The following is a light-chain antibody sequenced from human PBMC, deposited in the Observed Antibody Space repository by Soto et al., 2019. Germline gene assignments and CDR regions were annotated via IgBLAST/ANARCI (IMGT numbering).Light chain of an antibody. Sequence: QSVLTQPASVSGSPGQSIAISCTGTSSDVGRYDYVSWFQQLPGKAPKLVIYEVSNRPPGVSNRFSGSKSGNTASLTISGLQAEDEADYYCSSFTTSNTWVFGGGTKVTVL. CDR1: SSDVGRYDY. V-gene: IGLV2-14*01. CDR3: SSFTTSNTWV. J-gene: IGLJ3*02. CDR2: EVS.